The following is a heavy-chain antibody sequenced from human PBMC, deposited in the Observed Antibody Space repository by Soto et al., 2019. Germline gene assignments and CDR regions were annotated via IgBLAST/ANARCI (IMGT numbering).Heavy chain of an antibody. J-gene: IGHJ4*02. V-gene: IGHV3-30-3*01. D-gene: IGHD5-12*01. CDR3: ARDFSGYDCVDY. Sequence: QVQLVESGGGVVQPGRSLRLSCAASGFTFSSYAMHWVRQAPGKGLEWVAVISYDGSNKYYADSVKGRFTISRDNSKNTLYLQMNSLRAEDTAVYYCARDFSGYDCVDYWGQGTLVTVSS. CDR1: GFTFSSYA. CDR2: ISYDGSNK.